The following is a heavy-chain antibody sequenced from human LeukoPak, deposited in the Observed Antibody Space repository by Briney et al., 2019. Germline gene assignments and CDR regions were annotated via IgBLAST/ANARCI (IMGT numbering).Heavy chain of an antibody. CDR1: GFTFSSYW. J-gene: IGHJ4*02. V-gene: IGHV3-74*01. D-gene: IGHD5-24*01. Sequence: GGSLRLSCAASGFTFSSYWMHWVRQAPGKGLVWVSRINSDGSSTSYADSVKGRFTISRDNAKNTLYLQMNSLRAEDTAVYYCARDEKGRDGYSWIDYWGQGALVTVSS. CDR3: ARDEKGRDGYSWIDY. CDR2: INSDGSST.